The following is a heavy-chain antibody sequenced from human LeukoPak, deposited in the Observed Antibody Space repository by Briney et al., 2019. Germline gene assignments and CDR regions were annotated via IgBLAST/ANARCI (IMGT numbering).Heavy chain of an antibody. D-gene: IGHD5-18*01. CDR2: IYYSGST. V-gene: IGHV4-39*07. Sequence: PSETLSLTCTVSGGSISSSSYYWGWIRQPPGKGLEWIGSIYYSGSTYYNPSLKSRVTISVDTSKNQFSLKLSSVTAADTAVYYCARDVDTAMVRWWGMDVWGQGTTVTVSS. CDR3: ARDVDTAMVRWWGMDV. CDR1: GGSISSSSYY. J-gene: IGHJ6*02.